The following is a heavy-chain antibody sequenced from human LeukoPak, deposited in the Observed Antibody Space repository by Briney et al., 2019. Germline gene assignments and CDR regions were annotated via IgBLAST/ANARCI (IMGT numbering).Heavy chain of an antibody. J-gene: IGHJ4*02. CDR2: ITRSGYI. V-gene: IGHV3-21*01. CDR1: GFTVSTYR. Sequence: GGSLRLSCAASGFTVSTYRVNWVREAPGTGLEWCSSITRSGYIYYADSLKGRFTISRDNANNSLYLQMNSLRAEDTAVYYCARHVSSGWLDLDYWGQGTLVTVSS. D-gene: IGHD6-19*01. CDR3: ARHVSSGWLDLDY.